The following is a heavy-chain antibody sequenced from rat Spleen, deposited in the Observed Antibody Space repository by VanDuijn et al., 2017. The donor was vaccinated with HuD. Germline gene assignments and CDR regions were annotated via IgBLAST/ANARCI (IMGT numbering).Heavy chain of an antibody. D-gene: IGHD4-3*01. J-gene: IGHJ3*01. CDR2: ITNTGGST. CDR1: GFTFSDYY. CDR3: VRQDTSGYSNWFTY. Sequence: EVQLVESDGGLVQPGRSLKLSCAASGFTFSDYYMAWIRQAPGKGLEWVASITNTGGSTYYPDSVKGRFTISRDNAKSTLYLQMNSLRSEDTATYYCVRQDTSGYSNWFTYWGQGTLVTVSS. V-gene: IGHV5-31*01.